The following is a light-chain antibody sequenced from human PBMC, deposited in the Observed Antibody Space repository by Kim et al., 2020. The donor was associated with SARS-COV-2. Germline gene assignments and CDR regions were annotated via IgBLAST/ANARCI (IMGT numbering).Light chain of an antibody. CDR3: VAWDDSLNGPV. Sequence: QSVLTQPPSVSGTPGQSVTIPCSGGITNIGSRPVNWYQQFPGMAPKLLIYSNKQRSSGVPDRFSASTSGTSASLAISGLHSEDEADYYCVAWDDSLNGPVFGGGTQLTFL. CDR1: ITNIGSRP. J-gene: IGLJ3*02. CDR2: SNK. V-gene: IGLV1-44*01.